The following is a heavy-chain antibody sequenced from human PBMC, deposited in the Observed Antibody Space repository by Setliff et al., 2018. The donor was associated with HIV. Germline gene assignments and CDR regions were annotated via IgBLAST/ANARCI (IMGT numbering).Heavy chain of an antibody. V-gene: IGHV3-33*03. CDR3: VKWNYPNS. D-gene: IGHD1-7*01. J-gene: IGHJ4*02. CDR2: IWYDGSNR. CDR1: GFTFSSYG. Sequence: GGSLRLSCAASGFTFSSYGMHWVRQTPGKGLEWVAAIWYDGSNRHYADSVKGRFTMSRDSAKNTLYLQMNSLRVEDTAVYYCVKWNYPNSWGQGTLVTVSS.